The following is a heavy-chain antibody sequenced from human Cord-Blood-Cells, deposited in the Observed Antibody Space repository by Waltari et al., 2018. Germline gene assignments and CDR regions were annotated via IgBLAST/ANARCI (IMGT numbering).Heavy chain of an antibody. Sequence: QVQLVQSGAEVKKPGASVKVSCKASGYTFTGSYMHWVRPAPGQGLEWMGRINPNRGGTNYAQKFQGRVTMTRDTSISTAYMELSRLRSDDTAVYYCARDGWEYQLLPLGYWGQGTLVTVSS. CDR2: INPNRGGT. D-gene: IGHD2-2*01. J-gene: IGHJ4*02. CDR3: ARDGWEYQLLPLGY. V-gene: IGHV1-2*06. CDR1: GYTFTGSY.